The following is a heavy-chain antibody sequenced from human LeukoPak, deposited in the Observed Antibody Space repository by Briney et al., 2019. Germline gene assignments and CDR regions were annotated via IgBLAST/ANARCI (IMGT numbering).Heavy chain of an antibody. CDR1: GFSFSTYW. CDR2: INPDSSAT. Sequence: GGSLRLSCAASGFSFSTYWLHWVRQTPGKGLMWASRINPDSSATSYADSVKGRFTISRDNAENTLYLRMNSLRREDTAVYYCVRGQEVWELLPDDGFDMWGQGTKVTVAS. V-gene: IGHV3-74*01. CDR3: VRGQEVWELLPDDGFDM. D-gene: IGHD1-26*01. J-gene: IGHJ3*02.